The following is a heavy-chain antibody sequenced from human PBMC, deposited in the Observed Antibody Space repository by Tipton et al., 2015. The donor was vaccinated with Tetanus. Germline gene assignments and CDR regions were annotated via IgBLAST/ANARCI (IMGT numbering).Heavy chain of an antibody. D-gene: IGHD3-22*01. CDR2: ISYDGSHK. Sequence: SLRLSCAASGFTFSSYAMHWVRQAPGKGLEWVAVISYDGSHKYYADSVKGRFTMSRDNSKNTLYLQMNSLRVEDTAVYYCARDGITMTSYYYYGMDVWGQGTTVTVSS. V-gene: IGHV3-30*03. CDR3: ARDGITMTSYYYYGMDV. CDR1: GFTFSSYA. J-gene: IGHJ6*02.